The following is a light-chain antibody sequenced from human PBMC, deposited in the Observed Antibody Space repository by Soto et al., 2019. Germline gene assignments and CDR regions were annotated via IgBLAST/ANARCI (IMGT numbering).Light chain of an antibody. V-gene: IGKV3-11*01. CDR2: DAS. Sequence: EIVLTHSPATLSLSPGERAPLSCRASQSVTNYIAWYQQRPGQAPRLLIYDASNRATGVPARFSGSGSGTDFTLTISDLEPADFGLYYCQQRLNWPPGFGQGTKVDIK. J-gene: IGKJ1*01. CDR1: QSVTNY. CDR3: QQRLNWPPG.